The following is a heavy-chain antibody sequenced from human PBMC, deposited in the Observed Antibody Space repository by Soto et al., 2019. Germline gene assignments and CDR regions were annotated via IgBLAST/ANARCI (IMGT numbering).Heavy chain of an antibody. Sequence: EVQLLESGGGLVQPGGSLRLSCAASGFTFSTYAMNWVRQAPGKGLEWVSGISGSGDSTYYADSVKGRFTVSRDNSKNPLYLQMNSLRAEDTAVFYCATERSSGWSFDYWGQGTLVTVSS. CDR2: ISGSGDST. CDR3: ATERSSGWSFDY. CDR1: GFTFSTYA. V-gene: IGHV3-23*01. D-gene: IGHD6-19*01. J-gene: IGHJ4*02.